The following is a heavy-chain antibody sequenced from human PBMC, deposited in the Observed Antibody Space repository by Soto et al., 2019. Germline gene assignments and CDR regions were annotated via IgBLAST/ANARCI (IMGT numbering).Heavy chain of an antibody. V-gene: IGHV3-66*01. D-gene: IGHD4-17*01. CDR3: ARNVPVTALGY. J-gene: IGHJ4*02. CDR2: TYSGGST. Sequence: EVRLVESGGGLVQPGGSLRLSCAASGVTVGNNYMSWVRQAPGKGLEWVSVTYSGGSTRYADSVKGRFTMSRDSTKNKVYVQMDSLRAEDTAVYFCARNVPVTALGYWGQGSLVTVSS. CDR1: GVTVGNNY.